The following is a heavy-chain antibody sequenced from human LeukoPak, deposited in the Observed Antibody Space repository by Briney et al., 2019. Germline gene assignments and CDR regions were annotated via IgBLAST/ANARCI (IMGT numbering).Heavy chain of an antibody. D-gene: IGHD3-22*01. CDR3: ARLPPLLRYDSSGYYFFGFDP. J-gene: IGHJ5*02. CDR2: IYYSGST. Sequence: SETLSLTCTVSGGSISSYYWSWIRQPPGKGLERIGYIYYSGSTNYNPSLKSRVTISVDTSKNQFSLKLSSVTAADTAVYYCARLPPLLRYDSSGYYFFGFDPWGQGTLVTVSS. V-gene: IGHV4-59*08. CDR1: GGSISSYY.